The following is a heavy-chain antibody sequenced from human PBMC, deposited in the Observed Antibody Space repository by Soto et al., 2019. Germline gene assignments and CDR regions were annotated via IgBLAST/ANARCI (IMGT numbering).Heavy chain of an antibody. CDR1: GFTFSSYV. Sequence: EVQLLESGGGLVQPGGSLRLSCAASGFTFSSYVMSWVRQAPGKGLEWVSAISGSGSGTYYADSVKGRFTISRDNSKNTLYVQMNSLRAEDTAVYYCVKGRSGYDLDYWGQGTLVTVSS. V-gene: IGHV3-23*01. CDR2: ISGSGSGT. D-gene: IGHD5-12*01. J-gene: IGHJ4*02. CDR3: VKGRSGYDLDY.